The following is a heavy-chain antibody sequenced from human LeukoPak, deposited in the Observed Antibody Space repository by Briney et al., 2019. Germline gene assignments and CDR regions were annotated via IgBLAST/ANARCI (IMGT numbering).Heavy chain of an antibody. D-gene: IGHD2-21*01. CDR3: TRQGYYCGGDRYNDY. V-gene: IGHV5-51*01. CDR2: IYPGDSDT. J-gene: IGHJ4*02. Sequence: GESLKISCKGSGYSFTSNWIGWVRQMPGKGLEWMGIIYPGDSDTRYSPSFQGQVTISADKSISTAYLQWSSLKASDTAMYYCTRQGYYCGGDRYNDYWGQGTLVTVSS. CDR1: GYSFTSNW.